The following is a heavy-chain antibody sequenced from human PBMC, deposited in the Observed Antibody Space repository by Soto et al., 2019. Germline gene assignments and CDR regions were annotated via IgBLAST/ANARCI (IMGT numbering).Heavy chain of an antibody. D-gene: IGHD3-10*01. CDR2: ISSNGGST. V-gene: IGHV3-64*01. Sequence: GGSLRLSCAASGFTFSSYAMHWVRQAPGKGLEYVSAISSNGGSTYYANSVKGRFTISRDNSKNTLYLQMGSLRAEDMAVYYCARATRRLLWFGELSNFDYWGQGTLVTVSS. CDR3: ARATRRLLWFGELSNFDY. CDR1: GFTFSSYA. J-gene: IGHJ4*02.